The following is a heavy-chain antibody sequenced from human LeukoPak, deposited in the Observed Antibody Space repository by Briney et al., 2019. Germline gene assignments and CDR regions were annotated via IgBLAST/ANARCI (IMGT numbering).Heavy chain of an antibody. J-gene: IGHJ6*02. CDR1: GGSINNYY. Sequence: SETLSLTCTVSGGSINNYYWSWIRQPPGKGLEWIGYIYYSGSTNYNPSLKSRVTISVDTSKNQFSLKLSSVTAADTAVYYCARDSYYYYGMDVWGQGTTVTVSS. CDR2: IYYSGST. V-gene: IGHV4-59*01. CDR3: ARDSYYYYGMDV.